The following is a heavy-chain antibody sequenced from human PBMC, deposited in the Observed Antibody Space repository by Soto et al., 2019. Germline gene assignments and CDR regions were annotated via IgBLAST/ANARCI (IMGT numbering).Heavy chain of an antibody. CDR1: GFTFSSYS. Sequence: EVQLVESGGGLAQPGGSLRLSCAASGFTFSSYSMNWVRQAPGKGLEWVSYISSSSSTIYYADSVKGRFTISRDNAKNSLYLQMNSLRDEDTAVYYCARDQSGIAVAGTNFDYWGQGTLVTVSS. J-gene: IGHJ4*02. V-gene: IGHV3-48*02. CDR3: ARDQSGIAVAGTNFDY. D-gene: IGHD6-19*01. CDR2: ISSSSSTI.